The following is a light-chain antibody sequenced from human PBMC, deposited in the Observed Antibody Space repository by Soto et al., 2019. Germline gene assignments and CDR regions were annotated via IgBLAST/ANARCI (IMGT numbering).Light chain of an antibody. CDR2: AAS. V-gene: IGKV3-20*01. CDR1: QSVSSNY. Sequence: EIVLTQSPGTLYLSPGERATLSCRASQSVSSNYLAWYQQKRGQAPRLLIYAASARATGIPDRFSGSGSGTDFTLTISRLEPEDFAVYFCQLYGSSPPRYTFGQGTKVDNK. J-gene: IGKJ2*01. CDR3: QLYGSSPPRYT.